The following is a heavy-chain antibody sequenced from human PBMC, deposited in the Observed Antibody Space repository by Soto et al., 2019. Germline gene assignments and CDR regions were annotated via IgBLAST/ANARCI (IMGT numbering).Heavy chain of an antibody. CDR2: IYPGDSDT. V-gene: IGHV5-51*01. J-gene: IGHJ4*02. CDR1: GYSFISYW. D-gene: IGHD1-26*01. Sequence: GESLKISCKASGYSFISYWIAWVRQMPGEGLEWMGIIYPGDSDTRYSPSFQGQVTISADKSISTAYLQWSSLKASDTDMYYCARQGNSGYFDYWGQGILVTVSS. CDR3: ARQGNSGYFDY.